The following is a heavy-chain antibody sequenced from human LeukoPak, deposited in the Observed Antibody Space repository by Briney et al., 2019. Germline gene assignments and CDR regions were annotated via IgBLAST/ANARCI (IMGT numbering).Heavy chain of an antibody. J-gene: IGHJ4*02. CDR3: ARDSSNYSLDY. CDR1: GYSISSGYC. Sequence: SETLSLTCTVSGYSISSGYCWGWIRQPPGKGLEWIGSIYHSGSTYYNPSLKSRVTISVDTSKNQFSLKLSSVTAADTAVYYCARDSSNYSLDYWGQGTLVTVSS. D-gene: IGHD4-11*01. CDR2: IYHSGST. V-gene: IGHV4-38-2*02.